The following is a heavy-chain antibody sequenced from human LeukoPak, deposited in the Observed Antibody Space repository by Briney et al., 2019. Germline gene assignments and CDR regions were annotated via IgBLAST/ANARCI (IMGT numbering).Heavy chain of an antibody. CDR1: GYTFTGYY. J-gene: IGHJ4*02. Sequence: ASVKGSCKASGYTFTGYYMHWVRQAPGQGLEWMGWINPNNGNTNYAQNFQGRVTMTRDTSISTAYMELSRLRSDDTAVYYCARGDRGTRWPVDYWGQGTLVTVSS. D-gene: IGHD1-14*01. V-gene: IGHV1-2*02. CDR3: ARGDRGTRWPVDY. CDR2: INPNNGNT.